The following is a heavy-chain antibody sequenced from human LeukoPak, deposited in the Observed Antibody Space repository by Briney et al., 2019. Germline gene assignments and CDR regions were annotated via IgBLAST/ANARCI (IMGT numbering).Heavy chain of an antibody. Sequence: ASVKVSCKASGYTFTSYGISWVRQAPGQGLEWMGWISAYNGNTNYAQKLQGRVTMTTDTSTSTAYMELRSLRSDDTAVYYCARVYDPVYYYYYGMDVWGQGTTVTVSS. CDR3: ARVYDPVYYYYYGMDV. CDR1: GYTFTSYG. J-gene: IGHJ6*02. V-gene: IGHV1-18*01. CDR2: ISAYNGNT. D-gene: IGHD3-3*01.